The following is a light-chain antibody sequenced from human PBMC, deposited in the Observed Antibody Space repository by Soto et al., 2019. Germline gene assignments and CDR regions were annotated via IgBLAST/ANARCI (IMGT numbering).Light chain of an antibody. J-gene: IGKJ4*01. CDR3: QQYNSHVDIA. CDR2: DAS. V-gene: IGKV1-5*01. CDR1: QSITSW. Sequence: IRIPQSPSTLSASVGDRVTITCLASQSITSWLAWYQQKPGKAPNLLIYDASSLQSGVPSRFSGSGSGTEFTLTISSLQPDDSATYYCQQYNSHVDIAFGRGTKV.